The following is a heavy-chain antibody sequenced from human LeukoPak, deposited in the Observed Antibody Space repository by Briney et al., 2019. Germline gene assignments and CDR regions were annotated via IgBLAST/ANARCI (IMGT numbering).Heavy chain of an antibody. Sequence: SEPLSLTCTVAGDSIRSSSSYYWGWTRQPPAKGLEWIGSVYYSVNTYYNPSLKTRVTISADTSKNQFSLKLSSVTAADTAVYYCARNKSTSGWSTFDYWGQGTLFTVSS. V-gene: IGHV4-39*01. D-gene: IGHD6-19*01. CDR2: VYYSVNT. CDR1: GDSIRSSSSYY. CDR3: ARNKSTSGWSTFDY. J-gene: IGHJ4*02.